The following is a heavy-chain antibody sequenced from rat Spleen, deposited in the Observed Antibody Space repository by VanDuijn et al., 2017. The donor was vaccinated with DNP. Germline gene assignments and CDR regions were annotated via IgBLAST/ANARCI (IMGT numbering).Heavy chain of an antibody. D-gene: IGHD1-9*01. V-gene: IGHV2-6*01. Sequence: QVQLRESGPGLVQPSQTLSLTCTVAGFSLTSYNVHWVRQPPGKGLEWIAAISNGGRTYYNSTLKSRLSISRDTSKSQVFLKMNSLQTEDTAMYFCARYYGYNYYAMDAWGQGTSVTVSS. CDR2: ISNGGRT. J-gene: IGHJ4*01. CDR1: GFSLTSYN. CDR3: ARYYGYNYYAMDA.